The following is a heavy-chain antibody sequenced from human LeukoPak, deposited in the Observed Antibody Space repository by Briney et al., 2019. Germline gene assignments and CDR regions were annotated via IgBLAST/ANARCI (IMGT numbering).Heavy chain of an antibody. D-gene: IGHD3-3*01. J-gene: IGHJ6*03. CDR2: INPSGGST. V-gene: IGHV1-46*01. Sequence: GASVKVSCKASGYTFTTYNINWVRQAPGQGLEWMGIINPSGGSTSYAQKLQGRVTMTRDMSTSTVYMELSSLRSEDTAVYYCARDPGVVIGTYYYYYMDVWGKGTTVTVSS. CDR1: GYTFTTYN. CDR3: ARDPGVVIGTYYYYYMDV.